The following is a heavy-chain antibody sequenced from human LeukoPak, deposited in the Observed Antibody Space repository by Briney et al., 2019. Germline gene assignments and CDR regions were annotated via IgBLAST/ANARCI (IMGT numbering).Heavy chain of an antibody. J-gene: IGHJ4*02. V-gene: IGHV1-46*01. Sequence: ASLKVSCKASGYTFTSYYMHWVRQAPGQRLAWMGIINPRGGSTSYGQKFQGRITITRDTATSTVYMELSSLRSDDTAVYYCAREGEINYYDSSGYFPTDYWGQGTLVTVSS. CDR2: INPRGGST. CDR1: GYTFTSYY. D-gene: IGHD3-22*01. CDR3: AREGEINYYDSSGYFPTDY.